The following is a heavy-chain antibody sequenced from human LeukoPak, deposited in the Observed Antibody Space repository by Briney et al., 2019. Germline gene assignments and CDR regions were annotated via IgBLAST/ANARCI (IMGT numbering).Heavy chain of an antibody. V-gene: IGHV3-48*04. D-gene: IGHD2-2*01. J-gene: IGHJ4*02. CDR1: GFTFSSYS. CDR2: ISSSSSTI. Sequence: PGGSLRLSCAASGFTFSSYSMNWVRQAPGKGLEWVSYISSSSSTIYYADSVKGRFTISRDNAKNSLYLQMNSLRAEDTAVYYCAKDFCSSTSCYYFDYWGQGTLVTVSS. CDR3: AKDFCSSTSCYYFDY.